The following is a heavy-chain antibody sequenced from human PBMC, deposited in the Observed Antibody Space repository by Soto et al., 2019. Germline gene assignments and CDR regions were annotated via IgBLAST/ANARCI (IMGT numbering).Heavy chain of an antibody. Sequence: PSETLSLTCTVSGGSISSYYWSWIRQPPGKGLEWIGYIYYSGSTNYNPSLKSRVTISVDTSKNQFSLKLSSVTAADTAVYYCARSAYYDSSGFDYWGKGTLVTVS. CDR3: ARSAYYDSSGFDY. CDR2: IYYSGST. J-gene: IGHJ4*02. D-gene: IGHD3-22*01. CDR1: GGSISSYY. V-gene: IGHV4-59*01.